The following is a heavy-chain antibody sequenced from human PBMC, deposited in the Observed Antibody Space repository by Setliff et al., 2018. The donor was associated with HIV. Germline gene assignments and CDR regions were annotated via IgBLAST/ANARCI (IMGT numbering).Heavy chain of an antibody. CDR1: GYTFTSDY. Sequence: GASVKVSCKASGYTFTSDYIHWVRQAPGQGLEWMGIINPVSGTANYAQRFHGRVTITTDESTTTAYMELSSLRSEDTALYYCAGSILTGYYTFGADYWGQGTLVTVS. J-gene: IGHJ4*02. CDR3: AGSILTGYYTFGADY. CDR2: INPVSGTA. V-gene: IGHV1-69*05. D-gene: IGHD3-9*01.